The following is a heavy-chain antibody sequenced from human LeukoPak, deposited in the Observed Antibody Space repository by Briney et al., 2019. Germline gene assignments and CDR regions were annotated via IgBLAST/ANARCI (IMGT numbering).Heavy chain of an antibody. D-gene: IGHD3-22*01. CDR1: GRSFSGYY. CDR2: INHSGST. CDR3: ARVVRHYYDSSGYKFDY. J-gene: IGHJ4*02. Sequence: SETLSLTCAVYGRSFSGYYWSWIRQPPGKGLEWIGEINHSGSTNYNPSLKSRVTISVDTSKNQFSLKLSSVTAADTAVYYCARVVRHYYDSSGYKFDYWGQGTLVTVSS. V-gene: IGHV4-34*01.